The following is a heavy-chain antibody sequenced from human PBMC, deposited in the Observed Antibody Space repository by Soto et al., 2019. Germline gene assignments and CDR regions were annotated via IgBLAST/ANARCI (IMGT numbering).Heavy chain of an antibody. CDR3: ARVIARDIDY. V-gene: IGHV1-2*04. Sequence: QVQLVQSGAEVKKPGASVKVSCKASGYTFTGYYMHWVRQAPGQGLEWMGWINPNSGGTNYAQKFRGWVTRTRDTSISAADRQLSSRRSDDTAGDYGARVIARDIDYWGQGTPLTVPS. J-gene: IGHJ4*02. D-gene: IGHD6-13*01. CDR2: INPNSGGT. CDR1: GYTFTGYY.